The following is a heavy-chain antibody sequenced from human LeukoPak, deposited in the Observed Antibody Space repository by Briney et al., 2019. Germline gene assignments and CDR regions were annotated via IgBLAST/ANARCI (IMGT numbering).Heavy chain of an antibody. CDR3: ARESTLDCYFDL. CDR2: ISYDGSNK. CDR1: GFTFSSYA. V-gene: IGHV3-30-3*01. Sequence: GGSLRLSCAASGFTFSSYAMHWVRQAPGKGLEWVAVISYDGSNKYYADSVKGRFTISRDNSKNTLYLQMNSLRAEDTAVYYCARESTLDCYFDLWGRGTLVTVSS. J-gene: IGHJ2*01.